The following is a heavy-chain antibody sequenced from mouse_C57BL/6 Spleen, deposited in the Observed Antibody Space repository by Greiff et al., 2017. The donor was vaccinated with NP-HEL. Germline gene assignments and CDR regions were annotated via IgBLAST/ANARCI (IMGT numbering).Heavy chain of an antibody. V-gene: IGHV1-64*01. D-gene: IGHD1-1*01. CDR2: IHPNSGST. J-gene: IGHJ4*01. Sequence: QVHVKQPGAELVKPGASVKLSCKASGYTFTSYWMHWVKQRPGQGLEWIGMIHPNSGSTNYNEKFKSKATLTVDKSSSTAYMQLSSLTSEDSAVYYCAGIYYYGSSYGGYYAMDYWGQGTSVTVSS. CDR1: GYTFTSYW. CDR3: AGIYYYGSSYGGYYAMDY.